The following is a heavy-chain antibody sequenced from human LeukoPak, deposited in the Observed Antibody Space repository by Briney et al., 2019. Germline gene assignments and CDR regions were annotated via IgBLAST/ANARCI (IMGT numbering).Heavy chain of an antibody. CDR1: GLTVSSKY. Sequence: GGSLRLSCAASGLTVSSKYMCWVRQAPGKGLEWVSVMYNNGNTHYADSVKGRFTISRDNAKNTLYLQMNSLRPEDTAVYYCARVGGDRVAYWGQGPLVTVSS. V-gene: IGHV3-53*01. D-gene: IGHD4-17*01. J-gene: IGHJ4*02. CDR2: MYNNGNT. CDR3: ARVGGDRVAY.